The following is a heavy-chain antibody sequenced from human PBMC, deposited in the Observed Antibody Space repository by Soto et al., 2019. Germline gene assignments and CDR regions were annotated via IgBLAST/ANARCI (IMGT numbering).Heavy chain of an antibody. CDR1: GFTFNDYY. D-gene: IGHD1-26*01. CDR2: ISTTGSYT. CDR3: ARIVGARLNDY. V-gene: IGHV3-11*05. Sequence: QVQLVESGGGLVKPGGSLRLSCAASGFTFNDYYMTWFRQAPGKGLEWVSCISTTGSYTNYADSVKGRFTVSRDNANNSMYLQMNSLRDEDTAVYYWARIVGARLNDYWGQGTLVTVSS. J-gene: IGHJ4*02.